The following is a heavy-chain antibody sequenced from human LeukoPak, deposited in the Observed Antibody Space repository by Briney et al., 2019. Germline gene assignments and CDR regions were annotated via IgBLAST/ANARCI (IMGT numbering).Heavy chain of an antibody. J-gene: IGHJ4*02. CDR1: GGSISSSSYY. CDR2: IYYSGST. D-gene: IGHD6-13*01. CDR3: AEDSSSSGPRFDY. V-gene: IGHV4-39*01. Sequence: SETLSLTCTVSGGSISSSSYYWGWIRQPPGKGLEWIGSIYYSGSTYYNPSLKSRVTISVDTSKNQFSLKLSSVTAADTAVYYCAEDSSSSGPRFDYWGQGTLVTVSS.